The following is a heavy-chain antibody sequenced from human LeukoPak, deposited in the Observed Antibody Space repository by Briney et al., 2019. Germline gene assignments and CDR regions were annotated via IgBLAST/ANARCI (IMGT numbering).Heavy chain of an antibody. J-gene: IGHJ4*02. D-gene: IGHD6-19*01. CDR3: ARLDLSVAGTAH. Sequence: SETLSLTCAVYGGSFSGYYWSWIRQPPGKGLEWIGSIYFSGSTYYSTSLKSRVIISVDTSHNQFSLKLNTVTAADTAVYFCARLDLSVAGTAHWGQGILVTVSS. V-gene: IGHV4-34*01. CDR1: GGSFSGYY. CDR2: IYFSGST.